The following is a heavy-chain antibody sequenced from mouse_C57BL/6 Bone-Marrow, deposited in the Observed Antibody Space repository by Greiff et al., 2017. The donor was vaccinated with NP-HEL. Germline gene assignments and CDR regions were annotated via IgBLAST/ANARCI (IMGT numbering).Heavy chain of an antibody. V-gene: IGHV14-4*01. CDR2: IDPENGDT. CDR1: GFNIKDDY. CDR3: TTSYYGSPFDY. D-gene: IGHD1-1*01. Sequence: EVQLQQSGAELVRPGASVKLSCTASGFNIKDDYMHWVKQRPEQGLEWIGWIDPENGDTEYASKVQGKATITADTSSNTAYLQLSSLTSEDTAVYYCTTSYYGSPFDYWGQGTTLTVSS. J-gene: IGHJ2*01.